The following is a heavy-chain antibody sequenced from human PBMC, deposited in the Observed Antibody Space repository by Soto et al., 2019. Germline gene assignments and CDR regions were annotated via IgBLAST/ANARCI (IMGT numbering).Heavy chain of an antibody. Sequence: GGSLRLSCAASGFSVSHNYMSWVRQAPGKGLEWVSVIYGGGSTYYADSVKGRFTISRDNSKNTLYLQMNNLRADDSAVYYCARGLYDGSAYWGQGTLVTVS. CDR1: GFSVSHNY. CDR3: ARGLYDGSAY. J-gene: IGHJ4*02. D-gene: IGHD3-22*01. CDR2: IYGGGST. V-gene: IGHV3-53*01.